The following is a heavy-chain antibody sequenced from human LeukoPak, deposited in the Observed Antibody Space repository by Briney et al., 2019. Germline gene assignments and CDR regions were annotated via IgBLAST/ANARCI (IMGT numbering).Heavy chain of an antibody. Sequence: SGTLSLTCTVSGGSISSYYWGWVRQPPGRGLEWIWYIYYSGSTNYNPSLKSRVTISVDTSKNQFSLKLSSVTAAATAASYCARADFWSGYPSDYWGQGTLVTVSS. V-gene: IGHV4-59*01. J-gene: IGHJ4*02. CDR1: GGSISSYY. D-gene: IGHD3-3*01. CDR2: IYYSGST. CDR3: ARADFWSGYPSDY.